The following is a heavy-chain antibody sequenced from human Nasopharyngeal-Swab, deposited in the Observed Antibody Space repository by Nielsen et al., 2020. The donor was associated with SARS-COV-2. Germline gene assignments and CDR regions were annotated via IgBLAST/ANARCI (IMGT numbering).Heavy chain of an antibody. V-gene: IGHV3-21*01. CDR3: ARDIGDGYNLLYYFDY. CDR1: GFTFSSYS. CDR2: ISSSGKYI. D-gene: IGHD5-24*01. Sequence: GEPLKISCAASGFTFSSYSMNWVRQAPGKGLEWVSSISSSGKYIYYANSVRGRFTISRDNAKSSLFLQMDSLRAEDTALYYCARDIGDGYNLLYYFDYWGPGTLVTVSS. J-gene: IGHJ4*02.